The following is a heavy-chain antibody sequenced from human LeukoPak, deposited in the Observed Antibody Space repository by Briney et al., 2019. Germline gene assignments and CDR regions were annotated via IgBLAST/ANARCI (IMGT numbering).Heavy chain of an antibody. CDR3: ARDYHGSGSLTTFDY. CDR1: GYTFINYY. J-gene: IGHJ4*02. V-gene: IGHV1-46*01. D-gene: IGHD3-10*01. CDR2: INPSGGV. Sequence: GASVKVSCKASGYTFINYYMHWVRQAPGQGLEWMGIINPSGGVSSAQKFQGRVTMTRDTSTGTVYMELSSLRSEDTAVYYCARDYHGSGSLTTFDYWGQGTLVTVSS.